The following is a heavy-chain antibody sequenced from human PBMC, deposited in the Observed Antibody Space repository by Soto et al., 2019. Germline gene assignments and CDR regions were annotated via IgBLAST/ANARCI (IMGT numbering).Heavy chain of an antibody. V-gene: IGHV3-30*18. CDR2: ISYHGSNK. D-gene: IGHD2-2*01. CDR1: GFIFSDYG. J-gene: IGHJ3*01. Sequence: QVQLVESGGGVVQPGRSLRLSCVVSGFIFSDYGMHWVRQAPGKGLEWVAAISYHGSNKYYADSVKGRFTVSRDNSDNTLYLQMSSLRVEDTAVYYCAKVPCRECCSNTPTAFGEWGQGTMVTVSP. CDR3: AKVPCRECCSNTPTAFGE.